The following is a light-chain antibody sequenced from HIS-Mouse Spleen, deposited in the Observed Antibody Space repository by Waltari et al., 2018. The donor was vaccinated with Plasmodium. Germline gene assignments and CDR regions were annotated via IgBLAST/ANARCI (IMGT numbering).Light chain of an antibody. J-gene: IGKJ4*01. CDR2: GAS. CDR3: QQYGSSPLT. Sequence: EIVLTQSPGPLSLSPGERATLPCRASQSVSSSYLAWYQQTPGQAPRLLIYGASSRATGIPDRFSGSGSGTDFTLTISRLEPEDFAVYYCQQYGSSPLTFGGGTKVEIK. V-gene: IGKV3-20*01. CDR1: QSVSSSY.